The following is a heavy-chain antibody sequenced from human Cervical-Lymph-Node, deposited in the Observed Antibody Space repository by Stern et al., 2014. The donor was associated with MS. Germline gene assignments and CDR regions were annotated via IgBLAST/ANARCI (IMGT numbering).Heavy chain of an antibody. Sequence: QVQLQESGPGLVKPSETLSLTCTVSGGSLRSYYWNLIRQAPGKGLEWLGFIFHTGSVNYNPSLSSRFAMSVDTSKNQFSLTVSSVTAADTAVYYCAREGEYCSGSRCYPFLDYWGQETLVTVSS. J-gene: IGHJ4*02. CDR1: GGSLRSYY. D-gene: IGHD2-15*01. CDR3: AREGEYCSGSRCYPFLDY. CDR2: IFHTGSV. V-gene: IGHV4-59*01.